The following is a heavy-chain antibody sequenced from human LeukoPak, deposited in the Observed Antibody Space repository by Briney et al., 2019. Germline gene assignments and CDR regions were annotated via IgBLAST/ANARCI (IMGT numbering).Heavy chain of an antibody. CDR2: IYYSGST. D-gene: IGHD6-13*01. V-gene: IGHV4-39*07. CDR1: GGSISSSSYY. CDR3: ARTKPRTDVAAAGTADPNFDY. J-gene: IGHJ4*02. Sequence: SETLSLTCTVSGGSISSSSYYWGWIRQPPGKGLEWIGSIYYSGSTYYNPSLKSRVTISVDTSKNQFSLKLSSVTAADTAVYYCARTKPRTDVAAAGTADPNFDYWGQGTLVTVSS.